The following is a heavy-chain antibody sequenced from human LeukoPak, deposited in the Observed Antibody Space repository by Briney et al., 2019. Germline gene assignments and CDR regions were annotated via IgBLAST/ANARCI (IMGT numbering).Heavy chain of an antibody. Sequence: SETLSLTCAVYGGSFSGYYWSWLRPPPGKGLEWIGEINHSGSTNYNPSLNSRVTISVDTSKNQFSLKLSSVTAADTAVYYCAREGAGTLDYWGQGTLVSVSS. D-gene: IGHD6-13*01. V-gene: IGHV4-34*01. CDR3: AREGAGTLDY. CDR1: GGSFSGYY. J-gene: IGHJ4*02. CDR2: INHSGST.